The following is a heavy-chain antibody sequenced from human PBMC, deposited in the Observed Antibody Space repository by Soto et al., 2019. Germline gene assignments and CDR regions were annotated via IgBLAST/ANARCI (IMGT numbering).Heavy chain of an antibody. V-gene: IGHV1-18*04. CDR3: ARDRGQEGYYDFWSGYKDWFGP. CDR2: ISAYNGNT. J-gene: IGHJ5*02. D-gene: IGHD3-3*01. CDR1: GYTFTSYG. Sequence: ASVKVSCKASGYTFTSYGISWVRQAPGQGLEWMGWISAYNGNTNYAQKLQGRVTMTTDTSTSTAYMELRSLGSDDTAVYYCARDRGQEGYYDFWSGYKDWFGPWGQGTLVTVSS.